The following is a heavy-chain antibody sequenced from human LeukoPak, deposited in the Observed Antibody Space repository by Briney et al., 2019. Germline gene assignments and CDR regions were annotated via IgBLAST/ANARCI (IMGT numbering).Heavy chain of an antibody. D-gene: IGHD1-26*01. CDR2: IYSNDNT. J-gene: IGHJ3*02. Sequence: GGSLRLSCAASGFSVSRYYMSWVRQAPGKGLEWVSVIYSNDNTYYADSVKGRFTISRDNSKNTMYLQMNSLRAEDTAVYYCARDLNRSSYYAFDMWGQGTMVTVSS. V-gene: IGHV3-53*01. CDR1: GFSVSRYY. CDR3: ARDLNRSSYYAFDM.